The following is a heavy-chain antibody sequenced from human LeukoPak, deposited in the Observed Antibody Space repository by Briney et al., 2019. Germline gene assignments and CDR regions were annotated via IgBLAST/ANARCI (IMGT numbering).Heavy chain of an antibody. J-gene: IGHJ3*02. CDR1: GFTFSSYS. Sequence: EGSLRLSCAASGFTFSSYSINWVRQAPGKGLEWVSSISSSSSYIYYADSVKGRFTISRDNAKNSLYLQMNSLRAEDTAVYYCARDPCSSTSCYTGAFDIWGQGIMVTVSS. CDR3: ARDPCSSTSCYTGAFDI. CDR2: ISSSSSYI. V-gene: IGHV3-21*01. D-gene: IGHD2-2*02.